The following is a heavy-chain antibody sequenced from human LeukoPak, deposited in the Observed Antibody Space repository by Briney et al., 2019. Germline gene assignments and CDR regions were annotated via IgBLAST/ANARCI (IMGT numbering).Heavy chain of an antibody. Sequence: PEGSLRLSCAASGFTFCSSWMTWVRQAPGKGLEWVAHIKEDGTEEYYVDSVKGRFTISRDNAKNSLYLQMNSLRAEDTAVYYCGSRDSWGQGTLVTVSS. V-gene: IGHV3-7*02. J-gene: IGHJ4*02. CDR2: IKEDGTEE. CDR3: GSRDS. CDR1: GFTFCSSW.